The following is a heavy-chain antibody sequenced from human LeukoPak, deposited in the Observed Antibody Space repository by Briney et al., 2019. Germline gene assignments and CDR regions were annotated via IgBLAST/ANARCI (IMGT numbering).Heavy chain of an antibody. CDR1: GFTFSTYW. D-gene: IGHD3-22*01. V-gene: IGHV3-74*01. Sequence: PGGSLSLSCAASGFTFSTYWMHWVRQAPGKGLVWVSRIKSDGGTNYADSVKGRFTISRDNAKKTVSLQMNSLRPEDTGVYYCARAPSEIGGYYPEYFRHWGEGTLVTVSS. CDR3: ARAPSEIGGYYPEYFRH. J-gene: IGHJ1*01. CDR2: IKSDGGT.